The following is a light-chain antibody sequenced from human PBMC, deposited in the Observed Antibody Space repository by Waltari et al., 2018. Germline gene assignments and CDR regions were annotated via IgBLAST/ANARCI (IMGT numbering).Light chain of an antibody. Sequence: EIVMTQSPATLSVSPGERATLSCRASQSVSRNLSLYQKKPGQAPRLLIYGASTRATGIPARFRGSGSGTEFTLTISSMQSEDFAVYYCQQYNNWPRTFGQGTKVEIK. V-gene: IGKV3-15*01. CDR1: QSVSRN. J-gene: IGKJ1*01. CDR2: GAS. CDR3: QQYNNWPRT.